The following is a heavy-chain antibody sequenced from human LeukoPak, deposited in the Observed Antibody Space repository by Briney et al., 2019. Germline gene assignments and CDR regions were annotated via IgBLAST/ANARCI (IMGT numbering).Heavy chain of an antibody. D-gene: IGHD3-9*01. J-gene: IGHJ1*01. CDR1: GYTFTDYY. V-gene: IGHV1-2*06. CDR2: INPNSGDT. CDR3: ARDYDILTGYYRGYFQH. Sequence: ASVKVSCKAFGYTFTDYYLHWVRQAPGQGLEWMGRINPNSGDTNSPQKFQGRVTMTRGTAISTAYMELSRVRFDDTAVYYCARDYDILTGYYRGYFQHWGQGTLVTVSS.